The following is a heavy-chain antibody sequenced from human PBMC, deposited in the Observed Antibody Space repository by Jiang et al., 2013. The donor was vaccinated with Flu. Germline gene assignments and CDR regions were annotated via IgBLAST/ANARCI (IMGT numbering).Heavy chain of an antibody. V-gene: IGHV4-59*01. CDR1: GGSISSYY. Sequence: GLVKPSETLSLTCTVSGGSISSYYWSWIRQPPGKGLEWIGYIYYSGSTNYNPSLKSRVTISVDTSKNQFSLKLSSVTAADTAVYYCARDFLNYYGSGSPLMWFDPWGQGTLVTVSA. J-gene: IGHJ5*02. D-gene: IGHD3-10*01. CDR2: IYYSGST. CDR3: ARDFLNYYGSGSPLMWFDP.